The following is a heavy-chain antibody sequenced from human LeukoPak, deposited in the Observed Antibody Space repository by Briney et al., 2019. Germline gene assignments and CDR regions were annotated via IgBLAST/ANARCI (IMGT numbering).Heavy chain of an antibody. CDR1: GFTFSSYA. V-gene: IGHV3-30-3*01. CDR2: ISYDGSNK. J-gene: IGHJ6*02. Sequence: GGSLRLSCAASGFTFSSYAMHWVRQAPGKGLEGVAVISYDGSNKYYADSVKGRFTISRDTSKNTLYLQMNSLRAEDTAVYDCAREDYSSRCYASYYYYYGMDVWGQGTTVTVSS. CDR3: AREDYSSRCYASYYYYYGMDV. D-gene: IGHD6-19*01.